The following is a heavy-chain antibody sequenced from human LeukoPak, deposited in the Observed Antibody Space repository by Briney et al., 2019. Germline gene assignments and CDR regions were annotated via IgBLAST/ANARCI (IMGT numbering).Heavy chain of an antibody. CDR2: IWYDGSNK. J-gene: IGHJ4*02. CDR3: AKWIAAAAGDY. CDR1: GFTFSRYG. V-gene: IGHV3-33*06. Sequence: GGSLRLSCAASGFTFSRYGMHWVRQAPGKGLEWVALIWYDGSNKYYADSVKGRFTISRDNSKNTLYLQMNSLRAEDTAVYYCAKWIAAAAGDYWGQGTLVTVSS. D-gene: IGHD6-13*01.